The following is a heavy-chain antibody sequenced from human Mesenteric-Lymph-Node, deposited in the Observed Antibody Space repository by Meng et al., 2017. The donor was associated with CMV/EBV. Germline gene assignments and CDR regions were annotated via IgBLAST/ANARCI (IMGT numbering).Heavy chain of an antibody. V-gene: IGHV3-21*01. D-gene: IGHD3-22*01. J-gene: IGHJ5*02. CDR2: ISSSSSYI. CDR1: GFTFSRYS. Sequence: GGSLRLSCAASGFTFSRYSMNWVRQAPGKGLEWVSSISSSSSYIYYADSVKGRFTISRDNAKNSLYLQMNSLRAEDTAVYYCARVKVYYYDSSGYVSWFDPWGQGTLVTVSS. CDR3: ARVKVYYYDSSGYVSWFDP.